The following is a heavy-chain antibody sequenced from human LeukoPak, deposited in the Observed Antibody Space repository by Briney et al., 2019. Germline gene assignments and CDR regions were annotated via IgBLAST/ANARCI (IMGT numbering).Heavy chain of an antibody. Sequence: GGSLRLSCAASGFTFSSYAMSWVRQAPGKGLEWVSAISGSGGSTYYADSVKGRFTISRDNSKNTLYLQMNSLRAEDTAVYYCAKDPLYCSGGSCYSDWFDPWGQGTLVTVSS. CDR2: ISGSGGST. D-gene: IGHD2-15*01. J-gene: IGHJ5*02. V-gene: IGHV3-23*01. CDR3: AKDPLYCSGGSCYSDWFDP. CDR1: GFTFSSYA.